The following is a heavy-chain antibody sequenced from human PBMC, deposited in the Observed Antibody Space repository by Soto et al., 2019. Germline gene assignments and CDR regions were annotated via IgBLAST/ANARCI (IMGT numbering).Heavy chain of an antibody. CDR2: INHRGST. Sequence: SETLSLTCVAYGRSFSGYYWSWIRQSPGKGLEWIGGINHRGSTNYNPSLESRVTISVDTSKNQFSLKLPSVTAADTAMYYCARGGFCTSTTCRVGNWFDPWGQGTLVTSPQ. J-gene: IGHJ5*02. CDR1: GRSFSGYY. D-gene: IGHD2-2*01. V-gene: IGHV4-34*01. CDR3: ARGGFCTSTTCRVGNWFDP.